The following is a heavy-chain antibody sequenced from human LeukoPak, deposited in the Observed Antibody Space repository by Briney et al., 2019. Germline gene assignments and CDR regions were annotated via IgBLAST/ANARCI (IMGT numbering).Heavy chain of an antibody. V-gene: IGHV1-18*01. CDR1: GYTFTSYG. Sequence: EASVKASCKASGYTFTSYGISWVRQAPGQGLEWMGWISAYNGNTNYAQKLQGRVTMTTDTSTSTAYMELRSLRSDDTAVYYCARLVYAIAYYYMDVWGKGTTVTVSS. CDR2: ISAYNGNT. CDR3: ARLVYAIAYYYMDV. D-gene: IGHD2-8*01. J-gene: IGHJ6*03.